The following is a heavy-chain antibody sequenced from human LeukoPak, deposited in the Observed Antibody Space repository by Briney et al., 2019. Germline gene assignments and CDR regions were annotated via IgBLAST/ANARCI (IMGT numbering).Heavy chain of an antibody. V-gene: IGHV4-34*01. CDR2: INHSGST. CDR3: ARKGSGSYYNPPGWFDP. J-gene: IGHJ5*02. D-gene: IGHD3-10*01. Sequence: PSETLSLTCAVYGGPFSGYYWSWIRQPPGKGLEWIGEINHSGSTNYNPSLKSRVTISVDTSKNQFSLKLSSVTAADTAVYYCARKGSGSYYNPPGWFDPWGQGTLVTVSS. CDR1: GGPFSGYY.